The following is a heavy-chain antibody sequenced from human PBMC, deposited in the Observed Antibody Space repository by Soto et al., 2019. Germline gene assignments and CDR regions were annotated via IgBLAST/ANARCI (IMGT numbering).Heavy chain of an antibody. CDR3: ARDLRTRYGVDV. CDR2: IYSGDTT. CDR1: GFTVSSNY. V-gene: IGHV3-53*01. Sequence: EVQLVESGGGLIQPGGSLRLSCAASGFTVSSNYMSWVRQAPGKGLEWVSVIYSGDTTYYADSVKGRFTISRDHSKNTLYLQMNSLRAEDTAVYYCARDLRTRYGVDVWGQGTTVTVSS. J-gene: IGHJ6*02.